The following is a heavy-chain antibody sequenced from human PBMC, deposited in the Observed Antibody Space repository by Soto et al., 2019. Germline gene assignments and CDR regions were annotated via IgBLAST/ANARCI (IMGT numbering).Heavy chain of an antibody. Sequence: QERLVQSGAEVRKPGSSVKVSCKVTGGTSTRYAINWVRQAPGQGLEWMGGIVPMFGTSKYAQKFQGRVTITADTSTSIAYMEVRSLRSDDTAVYYCNRGSEYDFWSGYLWGQGTLVSVSS. CDR1: GGTSTRYA. CDR3: NRGSEYDFWSGYL. J-gene: IGHJ4*02. CDR2: IVPMFGTS. D-gene: IGHD3-3*01. V-gene: IGHV1-69*06.